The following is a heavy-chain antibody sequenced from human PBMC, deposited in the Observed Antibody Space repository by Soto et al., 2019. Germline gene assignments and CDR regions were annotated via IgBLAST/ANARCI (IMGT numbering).Heavy chain of an antibody. Sequence: EVQLVESGGGLVQPGGSLRLSCVASGFTFNTYSMNWVRQAPGKGLEWLSYIRSSDKLLSYADSVKGRFTISTDNAKNSLYLQMNSLRAEDTAVYFCARDNDYAFDYWGQGTLVTVSS. CDR3: ARDNDYAFDY. CDR1: GFTFNTYS. V-gene: IGHV3-48*01. CDR2: IRSSDKLL. J-gene: IGHJ4*02. D-gene: IGHD4-17*01.